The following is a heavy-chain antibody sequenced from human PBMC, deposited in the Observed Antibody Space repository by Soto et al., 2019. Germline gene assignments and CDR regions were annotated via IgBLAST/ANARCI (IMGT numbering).Heavy chain of an antibody. D-gene: IGHD3-10*01. V-gene: IGHV1-69*06. CDR3: ARVGMITMVRGVIYNWFDP. CDR2: IIPIFGTA. Sequence: SVKVSCKASGGTFSSYAISWVRQAPGQGLEWMGGIIPIFGTANYAQKFQGRVTITADKSTSTAYMELSSLRSEDTAVYYCARVGMITMVRGVIYNWFDPWGQGTLVTVSS. CDR1: GGTFSSYA. J-gene: IGHJ5*02.